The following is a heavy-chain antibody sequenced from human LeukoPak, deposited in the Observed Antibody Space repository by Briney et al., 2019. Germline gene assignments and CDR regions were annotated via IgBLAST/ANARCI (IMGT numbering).Heavy chain of an antibody. J-gene: IGHJ4*02. D-gene: IGHD6-19*01. CDR2: INHSGST. CDR1: GVSMSGYY. Sequence: PSETLSLTCTVSGVSMSGYYWSWIRQPPGKGLEWIGEINHSGSTNYNPSLKSRVTISVDTSKNQFSLKLSSVTAADTAVYYCATRNPGIAVAAPYYFDYWGQGTLVTVSS. CDR3: ATRNPGIAVAAPYYFDY. V-gene: IGHV4-34*01.